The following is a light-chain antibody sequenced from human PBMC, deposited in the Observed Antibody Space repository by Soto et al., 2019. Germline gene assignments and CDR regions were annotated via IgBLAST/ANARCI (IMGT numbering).Light chain of an antibody. CDR3: QQRSNWPYT. J-gene: IGKJ2*01. V-gene: IGKV3-11*01. CDR2: DAS. CDR1: QSVSSY. Sequence: ETVLTQSPATLSLSPGERATLSCRASQSVSSYLAWYQQKPGQALRLLIYDASNRATGIPARFSGSGSGTDFTLTISSLEPEDFAVYYCQQRSNWPYTFGQGTKLEIK.